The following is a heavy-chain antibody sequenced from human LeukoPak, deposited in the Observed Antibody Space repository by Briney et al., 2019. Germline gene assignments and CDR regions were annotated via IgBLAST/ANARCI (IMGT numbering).Heavy chain of an antibody. CDR1: GYTFTGYY. Sequence: ASVKVSCKASGYTFTGYYMHWVRQAPGQGLEWMGIINPSGGSTSYAQKFQGRVTMTRDTSTSTVYMELSSLRSEDTAVYYCASAFYGSGSYYSLDYWGQGTLVTVSS. D-gene: IGHD3-10*01. CDR2: INPSGGST. J-gene: IGHJ4*02. V-gene: IGHV1-46*01. CDR3: ASAFYGSGSYYSLDY.